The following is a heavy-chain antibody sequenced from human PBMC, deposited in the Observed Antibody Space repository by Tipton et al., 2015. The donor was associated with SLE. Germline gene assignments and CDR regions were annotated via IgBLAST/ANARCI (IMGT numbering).Heavy chain of an antibody. CDR2: IYYSGST. D-gene: IGHD4-11*01. CDR3: ARWAGPTVNFDY. V-gene: IGHV4-59*01. CDR1: GGSISSYY. J-gene: IGHJ4*02. Sequence: LRLSCTVSGGSISSYYWSWIRQPPGKGLEWIGFIYYSGSTNYNPSLKSRVTISVDTSKNQFSLKLSSVTAADTAVYYCARWAGPTVNFDYWGQGTLVTVSS.